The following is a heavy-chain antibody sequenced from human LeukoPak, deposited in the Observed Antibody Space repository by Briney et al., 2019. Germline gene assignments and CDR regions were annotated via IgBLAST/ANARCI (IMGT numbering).Heavy chain of an antibody. J-gene: IGHJ5*02. V-gene: IGHV1-2*02. D-gene: IGHD2-21*02. CDR1: GYTFTGYY. CDR2: INPNSGGT. Sequence: GASVKDSCKASGYTFTGYYMHWVRQAPGQGLEWMGWINPNSGGTNYAQKLQGRVTMTRDTSISTAYMELSRLRSDDTAVYYCARDRKAIVVVTAIPSYNWFDPWGQGTLVTVSS. CDR3: ARDRKAIVVVTAIPSYNWFDP.